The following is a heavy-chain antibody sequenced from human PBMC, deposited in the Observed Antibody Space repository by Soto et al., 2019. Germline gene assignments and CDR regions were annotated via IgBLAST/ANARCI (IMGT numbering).Heavy chain of an antibody. CDR1: GFSVSSSH. CDR2: IYSGGSS. V-gene: IGHV3-53*01. J-gene: IGHJ5*02. CDR3: ARLGTYGSESYSFRYNWFDP. Sequence: EVQLVDSGGGLIQPGGSLRLSCAASGFSVSSSHMNWVRQAPGKGPEWVSVIYSGGSSYYAVSVKGRFTISRDNLENTVYLQMNSLTAEDTAVYYCARLGTYGSESYSFRYNWFDPWGQGTLVTVSS. D-gene: IGHD3-10*01.